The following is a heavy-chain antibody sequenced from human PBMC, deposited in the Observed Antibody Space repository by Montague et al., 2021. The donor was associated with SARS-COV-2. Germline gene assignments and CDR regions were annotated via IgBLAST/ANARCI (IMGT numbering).Heavy chain of an antibody. Sequence: SETLSLTCTVSGGSISSSSYYWGWIRQPPGKGLEWIGSIYYSGSTYYNPSHKSRVTISVDTSKNQFSLNLKSVTAADTAVYYCARDRGRYFDSGSYNWLDSWGQGTLVTVSS. J-gene: IGHJ4*02. CDR1: GGSISSSSYY. D-gene: IGHD3-10*01. CDR3: ARDRGRYFDSGSYNWLDS. V-gene: IGHV4-39*07. CDR2: IYYSGST.